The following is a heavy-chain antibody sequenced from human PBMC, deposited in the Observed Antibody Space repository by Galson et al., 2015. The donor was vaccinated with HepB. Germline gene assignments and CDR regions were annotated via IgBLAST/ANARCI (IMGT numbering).Heavy chain of an antibody. J-gene: IGHJ3*02. D-gene: IGHD6-19*01. Sequence: SVKVSCKASGYTFTSYDINWARQATGQGLEWIGWMNPNSGKAGYAENLQGRITMTRDTSINTAYMELSSLRFKDTAVYYCVTKSGRNSGWDIWGQGTMVSVS. V-gene: IGHV1-8*01. CDR3: VTKSGRNSGWDI. CDR1: GYTFTSYD. CDR2: MNPNSGKA.